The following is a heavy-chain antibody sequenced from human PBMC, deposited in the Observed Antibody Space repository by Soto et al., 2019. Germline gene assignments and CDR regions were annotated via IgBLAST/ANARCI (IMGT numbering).Heavy chain of an antibody. Sequence: GGYLRLSCAASGFTFSSYWMSWVRQAPGKGLEWVANIKQDGSEKYYVDSVKGRFTISRDNAKNSLYLQMNSLRAEDTAVYYCAREGNVGIAEDTFYYYYYGMDVWGQGTTVTVSS. CDR3: AREGNVGIAEDTFYYYYYGMDV. V-gene: IGHV3-7*03. D-gene: IGHD6-13*01. J-gene: IGHJ6*02. CDR2: IKQDGSEK. CDR1: GFTFSSYW.